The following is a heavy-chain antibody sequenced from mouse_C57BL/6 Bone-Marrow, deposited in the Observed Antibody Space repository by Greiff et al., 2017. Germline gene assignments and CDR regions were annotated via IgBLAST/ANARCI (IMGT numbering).Heavy chain of an antibody. CDR2: IRNKANNHAT. Sequence: EVQVVESGGGLVQPGGSMKLSCAASGFTFSDAWMDWVRQSPEKGLEWVAEIRNKANNHATYYAESVKGRFTISRDDSKSSVYLQMNSLRAEDTGIYYCTRPRYGSSYAWFAYWGQGTLVTVSA. D-gene: IGHD1-1*01. J-gene: IGHJ3*01. CDR3: TRPRYGSSYAWFAY. CDR1: GFTFSDAW. V-gene: IGHV6-6*01.